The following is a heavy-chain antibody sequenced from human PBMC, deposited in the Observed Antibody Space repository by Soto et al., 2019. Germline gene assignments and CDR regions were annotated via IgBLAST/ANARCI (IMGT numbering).Heavy chain of an antibody. CDR2: INHSGST. J-gene: IGHJ4*02. V-gene: IGHV4-34*01. CDR1: GGSFSGYY. Sequence: SETLSLTCAVYGGSFSGYYWSWIRQPPGKGLEWIGEINHSGSTNYNPSLKSRVTIFRDTSVNTLFLQMNSLRTEDTAVYYCANILVGQWLVPGGYWGPGTLVTVSS. D-gene: IGHD6-19*01. CDR3: ANILVGQWLVPGGY.